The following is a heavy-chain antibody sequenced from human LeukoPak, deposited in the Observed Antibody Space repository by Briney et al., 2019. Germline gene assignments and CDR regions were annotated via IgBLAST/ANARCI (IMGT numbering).Heavy chain of an antibody. CDR3: ARDRYSSGWYSLDY. J-gene: IGHJ4*02. D-gene: IGHD6-19*01. CDR1: GFTFSSYW. CDR2: ISYDGSNK. V-gene: IGHV3-30*03. Sequence: GGSLRLSCAASGFTFSSYWMSWVRQAPGKGLEWVAVISYDGSNKYYADSVKGRFTISRDNSKNTLYLQMNSLRAEDTAVYYCARDRYSSGWYSLDYWGQGTLVTVSS.